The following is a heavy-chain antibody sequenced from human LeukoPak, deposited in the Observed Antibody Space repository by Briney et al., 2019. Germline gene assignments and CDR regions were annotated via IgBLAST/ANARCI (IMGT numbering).Heavy chain of an antibody. CDR1: GFTFSSYS. J-gene: IGHJ3*02. CDR2: ISSSSSYI. D-gene: IGHD1-26*01. CDR3: ARDSGVGACLFCSAFDI. Sequence: GGSLRLSCAASGFTFSSYSMNWVRQAAGKGLEWVSSISSSSSYIYYADSVKGRFTLSRDNAKNSLYLQMNSLRAEDTAVYYCARDSGVGACLFCSAFDIWGQGTMVTVSS. V-gene: IGHV3-21*01.